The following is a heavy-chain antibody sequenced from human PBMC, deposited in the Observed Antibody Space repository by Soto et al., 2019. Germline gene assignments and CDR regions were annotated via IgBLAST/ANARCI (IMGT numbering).Heavy chain of an antibody. V-gene: IGHV1-24*01. D-gene: IGHD3-22*01. CDR2: YDPQDDKT. CDR3: AISLTFFYDSRAFYNWLDP. Sequence: ASVKVSCKVSAYSLTELAMRSVRQAPGKGHEWMATYDPQDDKTIYAQKFQGRVTMTGDTSTDTVYMDLSSLRSEDTAVYYCAISLTFFYDSRAFYNWLDPWGQGTLVTVSS. J-gene: IGHJ5*02. CDR1: AYSLTELA.